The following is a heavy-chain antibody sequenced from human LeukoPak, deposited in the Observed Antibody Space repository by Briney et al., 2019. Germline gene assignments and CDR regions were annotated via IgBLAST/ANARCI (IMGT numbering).Heavy chain of an antibody. Sequence: PGGSLRLSCAASGFTFSSYAVHWVRQAPGKGLEWVAVISYDGSNKYYADSVKGRFTISGDNSKNTLYLQMNSLRAEDTAVYYCANLAGDTGAFDIWGQGTMVTVSS. CDR3: ANLAGDTGAFDI. CDR2: ISYDGSNK. V-gene: IGHV3-30-3*01. D-gene: IGHD1-1*01. J-gene: IGHJ3*02. CDR1: GFTFSSYA.